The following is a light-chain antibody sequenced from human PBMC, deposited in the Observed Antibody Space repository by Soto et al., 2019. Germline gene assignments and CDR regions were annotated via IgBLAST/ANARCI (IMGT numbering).Light chain of an antibody. V-gene: IGKV3-15*01. CDR3: QQYNNWPYT. CDR1: QSVGSS. CDR2: GAS. J-gene: IGKJ2*01. Sequence: EIVMTQSPATLSVSPGERATLSCRASQSVGSSLVWYQQKPGQAPRLLIYGASTRATGIPATFSGSGSGTEFSLTISSLQSEEFALYYCQQYNNWPYTFGQGTKLEIK.